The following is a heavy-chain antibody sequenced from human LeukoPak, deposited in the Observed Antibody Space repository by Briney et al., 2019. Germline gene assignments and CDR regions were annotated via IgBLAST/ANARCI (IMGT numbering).Heavy chain of an antibody. CDR3: ASSIAVAGSGWFDP. CDR1: GYSISSGYY. CDR2: IYHSGST. Sequence: SETLSLTCTVSGYSISSGYYWGWIRQPPGKGLEWIGSIYHSGSTYYNPSLKSRVTISVDTSKNQFSLKLSSVTAADTAVYYCASSIAVAGSGWFDPWGQGALVTVSS. D-gene: IGHD6-19*01. J-gene: IGHJ5*02. V-gene: IGHV4-38-2*02.